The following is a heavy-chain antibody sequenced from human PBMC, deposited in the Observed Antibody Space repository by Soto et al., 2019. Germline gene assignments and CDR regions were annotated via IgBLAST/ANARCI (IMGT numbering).Heavy chain of an antibody. Sequence: QVQLVQSGAEVQKPGSSVKVSCKASGGTFSSYAISWVRQAPGQGLEWMGGIIPISGTATYAQKFQGRVTITADESTSTAYMELSSLRSEDTAGYYCARSQGSSTSLEIYYYYYYGMDVWGQGTTVTVSS. CDR2: IIPISGTA. CDR3: ARSQGSSTSLEIYYYYYYGMDV. D-gene: IGHD2-2*01. J-gene: IGHJ6*02. CDR1: GGTFSSYA. V-gene: IGHV1-69*01.